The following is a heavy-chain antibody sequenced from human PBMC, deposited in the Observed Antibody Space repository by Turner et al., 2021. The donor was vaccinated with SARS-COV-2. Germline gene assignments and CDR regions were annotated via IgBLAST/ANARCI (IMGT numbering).Heavy chain of an antibody. V-gene: IGHV3-30-3*01. J-gene: IGHJ4*02. CDR1: GFTFSSYA. D-gene: IGHD1-26*01. CDR2: ISYDGSNK. Sequence: QVQLVDSGGGVVQPGRSLRPVCVASGFTFSSYAMRWVRQAPGKGLEWVAVISYDGSNKYYADSVKGRFTISRDNSKNTLYLQMNSLRAEDTAVYYCARGFSGNYYYFDYWGQGTLVTVSS. CDR3: ARGFSGNYYYFDY.